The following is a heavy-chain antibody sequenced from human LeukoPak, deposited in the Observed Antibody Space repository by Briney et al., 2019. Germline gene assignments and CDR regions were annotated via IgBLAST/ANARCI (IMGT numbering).Heavy chain of an antibody. CDR2: IYHSGST. V-gene: IGHV4-30-2*01. D-gene: IGHD1-7*01. J-gene: IGHJ6*02. CDR1: GGSISSGGYS. CDR3: AGRRYNWNYVYYYYGMDV. Sequence: SETLSLTCAVSGGSISSGGYSWSWIRQPPGKGLEWIGYIYHSGSTYYNPSLKSRVTISVDRSKNQFSLKLSSVTAADTAVYYCAGRRYNWNYVYYYYGMDVWGQGTTVTVSS.